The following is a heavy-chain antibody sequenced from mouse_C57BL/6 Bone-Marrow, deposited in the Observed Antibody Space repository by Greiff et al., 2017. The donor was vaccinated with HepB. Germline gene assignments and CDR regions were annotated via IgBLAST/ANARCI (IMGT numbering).Heavy chain of an antibody. D-gene: IGHD2-3*01. CDR1: GYTFTSYW. V-gene: IGHV1-69*01. J-gene: IGHJ3*01. CDR2: IDPSDSYT. Sequence: QVQLQQPGAELVMPGASVKLSCKASGYTFTSYWMHWVKQRPGQGLEWIGEIDPSDSYTNYNQKFKGKSTLTVDKSSSTAYMQLSSLTSEDAAGDYCARGYYVFAYWGQGTLVTVAA. CDR3: ARGYYVFAY.